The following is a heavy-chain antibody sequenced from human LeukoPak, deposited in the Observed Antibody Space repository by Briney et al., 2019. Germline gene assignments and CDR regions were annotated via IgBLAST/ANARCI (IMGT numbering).Heavy chain of an antibody. CDR1: GFTFSSYG. Sequence: GGSLRLSCAASGFTFSSYGMHWVRQAPGKGLEWVALITSPGGHKYYADAVKGRFIISRDNSKDTLYLQMDSLRGDDTAVFYCAREQMGPNGYYYGLDVWGQGTTVTVSS. CDR3: AREQMGPNGYYYGLDV. CDR2: ITSPGGHK. D-gene: IGHD2-8*01. J-gene: IGHJ6*02. V-gene: IGHV3-30*03.